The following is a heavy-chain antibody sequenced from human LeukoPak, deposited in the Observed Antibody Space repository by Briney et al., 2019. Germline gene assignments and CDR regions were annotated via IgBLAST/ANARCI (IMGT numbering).Heavy chain of an antibody. CDR1: GFTFSSYG. D-gene: IGHD4-17*01. Sequence: PGGSLRLSCAASGFTFSSYGMHWVRQAPGKGLEWVAFIRYDGSNKYYADSVKGRFTISRDNSKNTLYLQMNSLRAEDTAVYYCAKGRYGERSEYFQHWGQGTLVTVSS. CDR3: AKGRYGERSEYFQH. J-gene: IGHJ1*01. CDR2: IRYDGSNK. V-gene: IGHV3-30*02.